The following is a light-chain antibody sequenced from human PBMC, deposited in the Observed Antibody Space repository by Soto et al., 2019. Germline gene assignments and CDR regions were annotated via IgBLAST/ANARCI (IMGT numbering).Light chain of an antibody. V-gene: IGLV2-14*01. Sequence: QSALTQPASVSGSPGQSITISCTGTSSDVGGYNYVSWYQQQPGKAPKFMIYDVSNRPSGVSNRFSGSKSGNTASLTLSGLQATDEAYYYCSSYTTSNTRQIVFGAGTKLTVL. CDR3: SSYTTSNTRQIV. CDR1: SSDVGGYNY. J-gene: IGLJ3*02. CDR2: DVS.